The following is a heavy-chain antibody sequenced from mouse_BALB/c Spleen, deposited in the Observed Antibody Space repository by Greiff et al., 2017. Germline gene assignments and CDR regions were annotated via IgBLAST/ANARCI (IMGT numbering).Heavy chain of an antibody. CDR1: GYSITSGYY. CDR2: ISYDGSN. D-gene: IGHD1-1*01. V-gene: IGHV3-6*02. J-gene: IGHJ1*01. CDR3: ARGYGSRWYFDV. Sequence: ESGPGLVKPSQSLSLTCSVTGYSITSGYYWNWIRQFPGNKLEWMGYISYDGSNNYNPSLKNRISITRDTSKNQFFLKLNSVTTEDTATYYCARGYGSRWYFDVWGAGTTVTVSS.